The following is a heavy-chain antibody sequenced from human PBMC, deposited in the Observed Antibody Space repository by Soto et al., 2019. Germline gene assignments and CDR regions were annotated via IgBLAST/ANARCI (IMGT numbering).Heavy chain of an antibody. Sequence: QVQLQESGPGLVKPSQTLSLTCTVSGGSISSGDYYWSLIRQPPEKGLEWIGYIYYSGSTYYNPSLKSRVTISVDTSKNQFSLKLSSVTAADTAVYYCARLTPGYSSGWFIDYWGQGTLVTVSS. V-gene: IGHV4-30-4*01. J-gene: IGHJ4*02. CDR2: IYYSGST. D-gene: IGHD6-19*01. CDR3: ARLTPGYSSGWFIDY. CDR1: GGSISSGDYY.